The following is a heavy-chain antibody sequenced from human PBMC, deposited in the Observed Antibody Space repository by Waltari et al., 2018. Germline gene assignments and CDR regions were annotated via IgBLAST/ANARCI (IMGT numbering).Heavy chain of an antibody. CDR2: INKDGSEK. CDR3: VRDHWGPDY. V-gene: IGHV3-7*01. D-gene: IGHD7-27*01. J-gene: IGHJ4*02. Sequence: EVHLVESGGGLVQPGVSLRLSCAASGFTFTDYWMSWGRQAPGKGPEWVANINKDGSEKNYVDYVKGRFTISRDNAKDSVYLQMNSLRADDTAMYYCVRDHWGPDYWGQGTLVTVSS. CDR1: GFTFTDYW.